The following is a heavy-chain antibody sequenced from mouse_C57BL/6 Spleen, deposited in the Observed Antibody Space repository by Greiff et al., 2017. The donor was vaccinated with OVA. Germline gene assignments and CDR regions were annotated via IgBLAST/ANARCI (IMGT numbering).Heavy chain of an antibody. CDR2: IDPSDSYT. J-gene: IGHJ4*01. V-gene: IGHV1-69*01. Sequence: QVQLQQPGAELVMPGASVKLSCKASGYTFTSYWMHWVKQRPGQGLEWIGEIDPSDSYTNYNQKFKGKSTLTVDKSSSTAYMQLSSLTSEDSAVYYCARYPFYGNNAVDYWGQGTSVTVSA. CDR1: GYTFTSYW. CDR3: ARYPFYGNNAVDY. D-gene: IGHD2-1*01.